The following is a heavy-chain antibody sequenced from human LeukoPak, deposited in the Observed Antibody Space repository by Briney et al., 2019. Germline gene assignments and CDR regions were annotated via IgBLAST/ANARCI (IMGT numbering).Heavy chain of an antibody. Sequence: GGSLRLSCAASGFTVSSNYMSWVRQAPGKGLEWVSVIYSGGSTYYADSVKGRFTISRDNSKNTLYLQMNSLRAEDTAVYYCAKPYGDYEGFWFDPWGQGTLVTVSS. CDR2: IYSGGST. V-gene: IGHV3-53*01. D-gene: IGHD4-17*01. J-gene: IGHJ5*02. CDR3: AKPYGDYEGFWFDP. CDR1: GFTVSSNY.